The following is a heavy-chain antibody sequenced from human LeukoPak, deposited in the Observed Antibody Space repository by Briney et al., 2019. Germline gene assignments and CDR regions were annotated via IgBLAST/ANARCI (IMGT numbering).Heavy chain of an antibody. J-gene: IGHJ4*02. CDR3: ARRYCSGGSCSKILDY. V-gene: IGHV5-51*01. CDR2: IYPGDSDT. CDR1: GYSFTSYW. Sequence: GESLKISCKGSGYSFTSYWIGWVRQMPGKGLEWMGIIYPGDSDTRYSPSFQGQVTISADKSISTAYLQWSSLKASDTAMYYCARRYCSGGSCSKILDYWGQGTLVTVSS. D-gene: IGHD2-15*01.